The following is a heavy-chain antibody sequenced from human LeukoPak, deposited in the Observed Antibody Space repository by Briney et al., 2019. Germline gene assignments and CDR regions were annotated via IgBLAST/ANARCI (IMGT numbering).Heavy chain of an antibody. CDR2: IKPDGSEK. CDR3: TRDGSGWSNF. J-gene: IGHJ4*02. D-gene: IGHD6-19*01. Sequence: PGGPLRLSCAASGFTFSSYGMHWVRQAPGKGLEWVANIKPDGSEKFYVDSVKGRFTISRDNAKNSLYLQMNSLRVEDTAVYYCTRDGSGWSNFWGLGTPVIASS. CDR1: GFTFSSYG. V-gene: IGHV3-7*01.